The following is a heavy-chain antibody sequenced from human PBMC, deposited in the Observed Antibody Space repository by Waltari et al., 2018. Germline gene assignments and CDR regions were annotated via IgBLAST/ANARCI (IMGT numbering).Heavy chain of an antibody. CDR3: ARDPPGRGYYHTYYMDV. D-gene: IGHD2-8*02. V-gene: IGHV1-69*13. CDR1: GGTFRSSA. Sequence: QVQLVQSGAEVKKPGSSVKVSCTAFGGTFRSSAIPRVRQAPGQGLEWMGRIIPMFGTTNYAQKFQGRVTITADKSTSTAYMELSGLRSEDTAVYYCARDPPGRGYYHTYYMDVWGKGTTVTISS. CDR2: IIPMFGTT. J-gene: IGHJ6*03.